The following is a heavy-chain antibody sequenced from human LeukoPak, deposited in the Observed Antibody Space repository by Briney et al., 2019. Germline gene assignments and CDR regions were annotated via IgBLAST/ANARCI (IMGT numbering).Heavy chain of an antibody. CDR3: ARAQGAPYPYYMDV. CDR1: GFTFNSFL. V-gene: IGHV3-74*01. D-gene: IGHD3-16*01. CDR2: VSRDGVAT. J-gene: IGHJ6*03. Sequence: PGGSLRLSCAASGFTFNSFLVHWVREAPGKGLMWVSYVSRDGVATQYADSVKGRFTISRDNAKNTLYLHMNSLRADDTAIYYCARAQGAPYPYYMDVWGKGTTVIVS.